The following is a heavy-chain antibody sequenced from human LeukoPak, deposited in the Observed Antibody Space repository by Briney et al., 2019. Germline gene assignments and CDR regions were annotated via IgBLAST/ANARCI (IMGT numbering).Heavy chain of an antibody. Sequence: SETLSLTCAVYGGSFSGYYWSWIRQPPGKGLEWIGEINHSGSTNYNPSLKSRVTISVDTSKNQFSLKLSSVTAADTAVYYCARDRSGYDDAFDIWGQGTMVTVSS. J-gene: IGHJ3*02. D-gene: IGHD5-12*01. V-gene: IGHV4-34*01. CDR2: INHSGST. CDR3: ARDRSGYDDAFDI. CDR1: GGSFSGYY.